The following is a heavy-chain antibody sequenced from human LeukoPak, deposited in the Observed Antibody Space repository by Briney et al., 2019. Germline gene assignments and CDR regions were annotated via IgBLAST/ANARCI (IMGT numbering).Heavy chain of an antibody. V-gene: IGHV1-46*01. Sequence: ASVKVSCKASGYTFTSYYMHWVRQAPGQGLEWMGIINPSGGSTSYAQKFQGRVTMTRDTSTSTVYMELSSLRSEDTAVYYCARVPRYGGALYYFDYWGQGTLVTVSS. CDR1: GYTFTSYY. CDR2: INPSGGST. CDR3: ARVPRYGGALYYFDY. J-gene: IGHJ4*02. D-gene: IGHD4-23*01.